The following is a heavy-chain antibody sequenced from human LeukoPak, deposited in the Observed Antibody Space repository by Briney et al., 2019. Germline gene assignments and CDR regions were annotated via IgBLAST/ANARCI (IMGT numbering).Heavy chain of an antibody. J-gene: IGHJ5*02. D-gene: IGHD3-10*01. CDR2: ITTFSHYI. V-gene: IGHV3-21*01. CDR1: GFTLSDYH. Sequence: VKLGGSLRLSCAASGFTLSDYHMHWVRQAPGKGLEWLSSITTFSHYIYYAGEVRGRFTISRDNAKNSLYLQMNSLRGEDTAVYYCARSGGPGTYHQLRYNWFDPWGQGTLVTVSS. CDR3: ARSGGPGTYHQLRYNWFDP.